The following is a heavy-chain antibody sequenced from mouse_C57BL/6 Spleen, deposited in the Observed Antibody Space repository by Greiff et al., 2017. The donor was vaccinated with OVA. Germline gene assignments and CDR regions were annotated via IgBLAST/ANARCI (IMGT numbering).Heavy chain of an antibody. Sequence: EVQLQQSGAELVKPGASVKLSCTASGFNFTDYYMHWVKQRTGQGLEWIGRIDPEDGDTKYAPKFQGKATITADTSSNTAYLQLSSLTSEDSAVYYCARAYDCYYFDYWGQGTTLTVAS. CDR1: GFNFTDYY. CDR3: ARAYDCYYFDY. CDR2: IDPEDGDT. V-gene: IGHV14-2*01. J-gene: IGHJ2*01. D-gene: IGHD2-12*01.